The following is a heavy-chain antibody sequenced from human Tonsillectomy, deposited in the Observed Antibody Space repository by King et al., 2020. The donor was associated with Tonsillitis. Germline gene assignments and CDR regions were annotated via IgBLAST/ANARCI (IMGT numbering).Heavy chain of an antibody. CDR3: ARKGIDAFDI. V-gene: IGHV3-30*02. D-gene: IGHD3-10*01. CDR2: IGYDGRDK. CDR1: GFTFSRYG. J-gene: IGHJ3*02. Sequence: VQLVESGGGVVQPGGSLRLSCAASGFTFSRYGMHWVRQAPGKGLEWVAFIGYDGRDKYYADSVKGRFTIYRDNSKNTLYLQMNSLRAEDTDVYYCARKGIDAFDIWGQGTMVTVYS.